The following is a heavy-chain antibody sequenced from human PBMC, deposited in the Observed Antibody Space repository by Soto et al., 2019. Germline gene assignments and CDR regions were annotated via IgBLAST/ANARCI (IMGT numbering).Heavy chain of an antibody. CDR3: VREGRGSFDF. Sequence: GSLRLSCAASGFIFSNYAMNWVRQAPGKGLEWVSVIGGRGNSAYYADSVQGRFTISRDNSKNTLSLQMSSLTADDTAIYYCVREGRGSFDFWGRGTMVTVSS. D-gene: IGHD5-12*01. J-gene: IGHJ3*01. CDR2: IGGRGNSA. CDR1: GFIFSNYA. V-gene: IGHV3-23*01.